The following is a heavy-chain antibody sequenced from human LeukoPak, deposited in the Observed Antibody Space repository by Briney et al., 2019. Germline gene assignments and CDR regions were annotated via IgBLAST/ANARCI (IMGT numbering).Heavy chain of an antibody. V-gene: IGHV3-30-3*01. CDR2: ISYDGSNK. J-gene: IGHJ4*02. Sequence: PGGSLRLSCEASGFTFSNYAMHWVRQAPGKGLEWVAVISYDGSNKYYADSVKGRFTISRDNSKNTLYLQMNSLRAEDTAVYYCARGPYCSSTSCYVLGEFDYWGQGTLVTVSS. CDR1: GFTFSNYA. CDR3: ARGPYCSSTSCYVLGEFDY. D-gene: IGHD2-2*01.